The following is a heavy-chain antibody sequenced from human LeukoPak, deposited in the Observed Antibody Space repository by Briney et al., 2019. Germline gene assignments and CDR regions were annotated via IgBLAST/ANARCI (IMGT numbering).Heavy chain of an antibody. J-gene: IGHJ6*02. Sequence: PGGSLRLSCAASGFTFSTYWMSWVRQAPGKGLEWVSAIVASGDSTYYADSVKGRFTISRDNAKNSLYLQMNSLRAEDTAVYYCARDVSIVVVTANHYGMDVWGQGTTVTVSS. CDR3: ARDVSIVVVTANHYGMDV. D-gene: IGHD2-21*02. V-gene: IGHV3-23*01. CDR1: GFTFSTYW. CDR2: IVASGDST.